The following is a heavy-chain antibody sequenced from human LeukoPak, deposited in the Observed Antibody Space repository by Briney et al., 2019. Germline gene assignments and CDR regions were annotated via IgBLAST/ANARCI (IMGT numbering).Heavy chain of an antibody. CDR3: ARKRYCSSTSCYRGAFDI. D-gene: IGHD2-2*02. V-gene: IGHV4-34*01. CDR1: GGSFSGYY. Sequence: SETLSLTCAAYGGSFSGYYWSWIRQPPGKGLEWIGEINHSGSTNYNPSLKSRVTISVDTSKSQFSLKLSSVTAADTAVYYCARKRYCSSTSCYRGAFDIWGQGTMVTVSS. CDR2: INHSGST. J-gene: IGHJ3*02.